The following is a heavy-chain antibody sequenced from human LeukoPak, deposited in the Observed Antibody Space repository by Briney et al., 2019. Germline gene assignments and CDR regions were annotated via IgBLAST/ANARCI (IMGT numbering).Heavy chain of an antibody. Sequence: GGSLRLSCAAAGFTVSSNYMSWVRQAPGKGLEWVSVIYSGGSTYYADSVKGRFTISRDNSKNTLYLQMNSLRAEDTAVYYCARHGSITMVRGRLRYYYMDVWGKGTTVTISS. CDR2: IYSGGST. CDR1: GFTVSSNY. V-gene: IGHV3-53*01. J-gene: IGHJ6*03. D-gene: IGHD3-10*01. CDR3: ARHGSITMVRGRLRYYYMDV.